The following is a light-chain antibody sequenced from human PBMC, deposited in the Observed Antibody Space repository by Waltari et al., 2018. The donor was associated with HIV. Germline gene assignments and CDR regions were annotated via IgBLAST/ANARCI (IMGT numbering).Light chain of an antibody. CDR2: SNG. CDR1: ISDIGSNT. V-gene: IGLV1-44*01. Sequence: QSVLTQPPSASGTPGQRVTISCSGSISDIGSNTVNWYQQPPGTAPKLLIFSNGQRPAGVPDRFSGSKSGTSASLAISGLRSEDEADYYCATWDDSLDGPMFGGGTKLTVL. J-gene: IGLJ3*02. CDR3: ATWDDSLDGPM.